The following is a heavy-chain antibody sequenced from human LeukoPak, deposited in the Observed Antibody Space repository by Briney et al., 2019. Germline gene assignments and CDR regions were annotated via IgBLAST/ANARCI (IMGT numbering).Heavy chain of an antibody. CDR3: ARYQTQEYCSSTSCYRGHGGYYYYGMDV. J-gene: IGHJ6*02. D-gene: IGHD2-2*01. CDR1: GFTFSSYS. V-gene: IGHV3-21*01. Sequence: GGSLRLSCAASGFTFSSYSMNWVRQAPGKGLEWVSSISSSSSYIYYADSVKGRFTISRDNAKNSLYLQMNSLRAEDTAVYYCARYQTQEYCSSTSCYRGHGGYYYYGMDVWGQGTTVTVSS. CDR2: ISSSSSYI.